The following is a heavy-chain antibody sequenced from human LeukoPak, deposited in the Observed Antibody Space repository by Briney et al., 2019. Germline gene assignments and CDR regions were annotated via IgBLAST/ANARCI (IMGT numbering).Heavy chain of an antibody. Sequence: GASVKVSCKASGHIFTNYDISWVRQAPGQGLEWMGWISAYNGNTNYAQKFQGRVTLTTDTSTSTVYMELRSLTSDDTAVYYCARDLGFGSYSYWGQGTLVTVSS. V-gene: IGHV1-18*01. CDR2: ISAYNGNT. CDR1: GHIFTNYD. CDR3: ARDLGFGSYSY. D-gene: IGHD1-26*01. J-gene: IGHJ4*02.